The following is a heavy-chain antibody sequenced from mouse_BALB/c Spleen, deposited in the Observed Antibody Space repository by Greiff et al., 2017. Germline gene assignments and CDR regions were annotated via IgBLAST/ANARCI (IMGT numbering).Heavy chain of an antibody. CDR2: ISSGSSTI. CDR1: GFTFSSFG. V-gene: IGHV5-17*02. Sequence: EVKLMESGGGLVQPGGSRKLSCAASGFTFSSFGMHWVRQAPEKGLEWVAYISSGSSTIYYADTVKGRFTISRDNPKNTLFLQMTSLRSEDTAMYYCARSDYGSSHGAMDYWGQGTSVTVSS. CDR3: ARSDYGSSHGAMDY. D-gene: IGHD1-1*01. J-gene: IGHJ4*01.